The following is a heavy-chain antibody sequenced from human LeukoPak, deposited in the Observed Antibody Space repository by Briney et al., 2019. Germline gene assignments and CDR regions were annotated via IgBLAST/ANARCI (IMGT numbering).Heavy chain of an antibody. D-gene: IGHD6-19*01. CDR1: GGSISISSYY. CDR3: ARHVWDSGRRSYYYYYGMDV. V-gene: IGHV4-39*01. CDR2: IYYTGST. Sequence: PSETLSLTCTVSGGSISISSYYWGWIRQPPGKGLEWIGSIYYTGSTYYNPSLKSRVTISVDTSKNQFSLKLSSVTAADTAVYYCARHVWDSGRRSYYYYYGMDVWGQGTTVTVSS. J-gene: IGHJ6*02.